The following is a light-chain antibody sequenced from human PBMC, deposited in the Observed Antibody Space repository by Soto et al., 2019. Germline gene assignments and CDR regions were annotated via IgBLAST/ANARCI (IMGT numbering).Light chain of an antibody. Sequence: EIVVTQSPATLSVSPGERATLSCRASQSVNTNFAWYQQKPGQAPRLLIHGATTRATGIPARFSGSGSGTEFTLTISRLEPEDFAVYFCQQYGSSPPLFGPGTKVDIK. CDR2: GAT. CDR1: QSVNTN. J-gene: IGKJ3*01. CDR3: QQYGSSPPL. V-gene: IGKV3-15*01.